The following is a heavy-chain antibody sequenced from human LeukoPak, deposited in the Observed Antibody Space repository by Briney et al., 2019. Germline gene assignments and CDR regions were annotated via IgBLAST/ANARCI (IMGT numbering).Heavy chain of an antibody. CDR2: IYHSGST. CDR3: ARVRVFGVVRYMDV. D-gene: IGHD3-3*01. J-gene: IGHJ6*03. V-gene: IGHV4-30-2*01. CDR1: GGSISSGGYY. Sequence: SETLSLTCTVSGGSISSGGYYWSWIRQPPGQGLEWIGYIYHSGSTYYNPSLKSRVTISVDRSKNQFSLKLSSVTAADTAVYYCARVRVFGVVRYMDVWGKGTTVTVSS.